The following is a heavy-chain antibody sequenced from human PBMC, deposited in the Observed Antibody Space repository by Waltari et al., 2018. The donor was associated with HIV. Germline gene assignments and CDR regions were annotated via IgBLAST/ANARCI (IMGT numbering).Heavy chain of an antibody. J-gene: IGHJ6*02. CDR1: GYTFTNYG. D-gene: IGHD3-22*01. Sequence: QVQLVQSGAEVKKPGASVKVSCTASGYTFTNYGISWVRKAPGQGLEWMGWISAYNGNTNYAQRFQGRVTMTTDTSTSTAYMELRSLRSDDTAVYYCASNRHYYDSSAYHHYGMDVWGQGTTVTVSS. V-gene: IGHV1-18*01. CDR3: ASNRHYYDSSAYHHYGMDV. CDR2: ISAYNGNT.